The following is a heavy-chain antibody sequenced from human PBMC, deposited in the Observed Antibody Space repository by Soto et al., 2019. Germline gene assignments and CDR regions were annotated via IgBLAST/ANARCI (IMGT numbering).Heavy chain of an antibody. J-gene: IGHJ4*02. CDR2: IKQDGSDK. D-gene: IGHD6-25*01. CDR1: GFTFSRHW. V-gene: IGHV3-7*01. Sequence: GGSLRLSCAASGFTFSRHWMTWVRQAPGKGLEWVANIKQDGSDKYYVDSVKGRFTISRDNAKNSLYLQMNSLRAEDTAVYYCARTRASGADFDCWGQGTLVTVSS. CDR3: ARTRASGADFDC.